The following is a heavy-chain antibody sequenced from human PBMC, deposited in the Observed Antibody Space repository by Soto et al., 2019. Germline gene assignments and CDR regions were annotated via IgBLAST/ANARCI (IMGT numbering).Heavy chain of an antibody. CDR1: GYTFSRYA. CDR3: ARDQEFRNWFDS. CDR2: INAGNGNT. D-gene: IGHD3-10*01. J-gene: IGHJ5*01. V-gene: IGHV1-3*01. Sequence: ASVKVSCKASGYTFSRYAIHWVRQAPGQRLEWMGWINAGNGNTKYSQKFEGRVTLTTDTSANTVYMELSSLRFEDTALYYCARDQEFRNWFDSWGQGTLVTVSS.